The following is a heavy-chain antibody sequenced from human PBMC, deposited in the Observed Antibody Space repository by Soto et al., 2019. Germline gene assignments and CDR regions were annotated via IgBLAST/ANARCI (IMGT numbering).Heavy chain of an antibody. J-gene: IGHJ4*02. CDR3: ARDGPEGRVGDY. CDR1: GFPFSNYG. CDR2: INNGGVT. Sequence: EVQLLESGGDFVQPGGSLRLSCAASGFPFSNYGMTWFRQAPGKGLEWVSTINNGGVTYYADSVKGRFSISRDNSDNTVFLQMSSLTDEDTAVYSCARDGPEGRVGDYWGQGTLVTVPS. V-gene: IGHV3-23*01.